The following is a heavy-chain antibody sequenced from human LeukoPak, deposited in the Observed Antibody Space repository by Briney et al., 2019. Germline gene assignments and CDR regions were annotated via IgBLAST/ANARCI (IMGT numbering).Heavy chain of an antibody. D-gene: IGHD6-19*01. CDR1: GYTFTSYD. V-gene: IGHV1-8*01. CDR3: ARGSRGIAVAGTRGEDFDY. Sequence: ASVKVSCKASGYTFTSYDINWVRQATGQGLEWMGWMNPNSGNTGYAQKFQGRVTMTRDTSTSTVYMELSSLRSEDTAVYYCARGSRGIAVAGTRGEDFDYWGQGTLVTVSS. J-gene: IGHJ4*02. CDR2: MNPNSGNT.